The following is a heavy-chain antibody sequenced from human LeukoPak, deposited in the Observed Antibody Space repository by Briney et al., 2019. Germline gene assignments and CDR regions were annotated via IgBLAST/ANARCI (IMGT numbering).Heavy chain of an antibody. CDR1: GFTFSSYG. CDR3: AKDQTPSVGYYQHY. V-gene: IGHV3-30*18. J-gene: IGHJ4*02. CDR2: ISYDGNII. Sequence: GGSLRLSCAVSGFTFSSYGMHWVRQAPGKGLEWVAVISYDGNIIHYADSVKGRFTISRDNSNNTLYLQMNSLRAEDTAVYYCAKDQTPSVGYYQHYWGQGTLVTVSS. D-gene: IGHD3-22*01.